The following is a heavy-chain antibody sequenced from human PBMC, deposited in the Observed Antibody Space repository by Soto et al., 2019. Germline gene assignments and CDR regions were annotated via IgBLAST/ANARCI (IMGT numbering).Heavy chain of an antibody. CDR3: ARGGERVTYYDFWSGSSPNWFDP. D-gene: IGHD3-3*01. Sequence: SETLSLTCTVSGGSISSYYWSWIRQPPGKGLEWIGYIYYSGSTNYNPSLRSRVTISVDASKNQFSLKLSSVTAADTAVYYCARGGERVTYYDFWSGSSPNWFDPWGQGTLVTVSS. CDR1: GGSISSYY. V-gene: IGHV4-59*01. J-gene: IGHJ5*02. CDR2: IYYSGST.